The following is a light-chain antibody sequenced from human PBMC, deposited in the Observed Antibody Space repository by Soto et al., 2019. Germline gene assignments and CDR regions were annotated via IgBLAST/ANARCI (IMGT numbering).Light chain of an antibody. J-gene: IGKJ1*01. CDR3: QQYGSSPWT. CDR1: HSVSSSY. V-gene: IGKV3-20*01. Sequence: EIVLTQSPGTLSLSPGERATLSCRASHSVSSSYLAWYQQKPGQAPRPLIYGASSRAIGIPDRFSGSGSGTDFTLTISRLEPEDFAVYYCQQYGSSPWTFGQGTKV. CDR2: GAS.